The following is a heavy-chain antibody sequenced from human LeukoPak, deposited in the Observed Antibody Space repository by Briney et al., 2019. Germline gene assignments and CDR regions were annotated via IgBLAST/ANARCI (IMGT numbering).Heavy chain of an antibody. CDR3: ARVRYTSGLYYFES. CDR2: VNSNTGNP. Sequence: ASVKVSCKASGYTFISSGMSWVRQARGQGLEWMGWVNSNTGNPTYAQGFTGRFVFSWDTSVSTAYLQISSLKAEDTAVYYCARVRYTSGLYYFESWGQGTLVTVSS. CDR1: GYTFISSG. J-gene: IGHJ4*02. V-gene: IGHV7-4-1*02. D-gene: IGHD6-19*01.